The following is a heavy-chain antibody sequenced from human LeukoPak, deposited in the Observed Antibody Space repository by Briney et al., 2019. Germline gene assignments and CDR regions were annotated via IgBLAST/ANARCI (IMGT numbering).Heavy chain of an antibody. CDR1: GFTFSDYY. D-gene: IGHD1-14*01. Sequence: GGSLRLSCAASGFTFSDYYMSWIRQAPGKGLEWVSYISSSGSTIYYADSVKGRFTISRDNSKNTLYLQMNSLRAEDTAVYYCARDFESTTYFNYYFDYWGQGTLVTVSS. V-gene: IGHV3-11*04. CDR2: ISSSGSTI. CDR3: ARDFESTTYFNYYFDY. J-gene: IGHJ4*02.